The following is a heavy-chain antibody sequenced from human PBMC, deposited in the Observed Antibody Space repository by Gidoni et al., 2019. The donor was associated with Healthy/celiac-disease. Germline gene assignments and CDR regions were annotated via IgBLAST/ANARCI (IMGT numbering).Heavy chain of an antibody. CDR1: GFTFSSYS. V-gene: IGHV3-48*02. CDR3: ARGPSTYYYDSSGYYWVD. CDR2: ISSSSSTI. J-gene: IGHJ4*02. Sequence: EVQLVESGGGLVQPGGSLRLSCAASGFTFSSYSMNWVRQAPGKGLEWVSYISSSSSTIYYADSVKGRFTISRDNAKNSLYLQMNSLRDEDTAVYYCARGPSTYYYDSSGYYWVDWGQGTLVTVSS. D-gene: IGHD3-22*01.